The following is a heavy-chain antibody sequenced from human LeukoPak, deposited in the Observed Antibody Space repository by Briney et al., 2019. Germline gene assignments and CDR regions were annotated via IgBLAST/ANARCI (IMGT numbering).Heavy chain of an antibody. CDR3: AKIDYGGND. J-gene: IGHJ4*02. CDR1: GFSLDDHA. D-gene: IGHD4-23*01. Sequence: GGSLRLSCAASGFSLDDHAMHWVRQAPGKGLEWVSGISWNSMSIDYADSVKGRFTISRDNAKNCLYLQMNSLRAEDTALYYCAKIDYGGNDWGQGTLVTVSS. V-gene: IGHV3-9*01. CDR2: ISWNSMSI.